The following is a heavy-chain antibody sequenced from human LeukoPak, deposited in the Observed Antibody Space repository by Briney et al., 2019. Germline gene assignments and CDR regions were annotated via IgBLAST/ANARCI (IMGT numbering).Heavy chain of an antibody. J-gene: IGHJ4*02. CDR3: ARHLGRGFDY. CDR1: DGSINSYY. V-gene: IGHV4-59*08. CDR2: IYYSGST. Sequence: KPSETLSLTCIVSDGSINSYYWSWIRQPPGKGLEWIGYIYYSGSTNYNPSLRSRLTISVDTSKNQFSLKLSFVTAADTAVYYCARHLGRGFDYWGQGILVTVSS.